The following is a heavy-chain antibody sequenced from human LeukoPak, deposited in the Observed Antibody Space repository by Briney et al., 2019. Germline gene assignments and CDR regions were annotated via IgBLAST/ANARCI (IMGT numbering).Heavy chain of an antibody. CDR1: GYTFTGYY. V-gene: IGHV1-8*02. CDR2: INPNSGNT. J-gene: IGHJ6*03. CDR3: ARGRLHYYYYYYMDV. D-gene: IGHD5-12*01. Sequence: ASVKVSCKASGYTFTGYYMHWVRQAPGQGLEWMGWINPNSGNTGYAQKFQGRVTMTRNTSISTAYMELSSLRSGDTAVYYCARGRLHYYYYYYMDVWGKGTTVTISS.